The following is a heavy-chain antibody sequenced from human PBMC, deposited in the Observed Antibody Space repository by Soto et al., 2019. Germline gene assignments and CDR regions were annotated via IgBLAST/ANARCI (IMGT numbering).Heavy chain of an antibody. V-gene: IGHV1-18*01. CDR1: GYTFTNSG. CDR3: AREDYYDSSGYLPVRYYFGMDV. D-gene: IGHD3-22*01. CDR2: IGAYNGHT. Sequence: VASVKVSCKASGYTFTNSGISWVRPAPGQGLEWMGWIGAYNGHTKYAQKLQGRVTMTTDTSTSTAHMELSSLKSDDTSVYYCAREDYYDSSGYLPVRYYFGMDVWGQGTTVTVSS. J-gene: IGHJ6*02.